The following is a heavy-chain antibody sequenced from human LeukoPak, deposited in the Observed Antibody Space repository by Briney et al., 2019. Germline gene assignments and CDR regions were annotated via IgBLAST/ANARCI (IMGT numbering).Heavy chain of an antibody. CDR2: ISAYNGNT. V-gene: IGHV1-18*01. D-gene: IGHD1-26*01. Sequence: ASVKVSFKASGYTFTSYGITWVRQAPGQGLEWMGWISAYNGNTNYAQNLQGRVSMTTDTSTSTAYMEVRSLRSDDTAVYYCARSKVGATIDYWGQGTLVTVSS. CDR1: GYTFTSYG. J-gene: IGHJ4*02. CDR3: ARSKVGATIDY.